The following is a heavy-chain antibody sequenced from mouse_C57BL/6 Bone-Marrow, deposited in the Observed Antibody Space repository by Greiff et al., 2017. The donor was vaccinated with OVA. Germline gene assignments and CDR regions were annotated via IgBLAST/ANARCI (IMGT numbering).Heavy chain of an antibody. J-gene: IGHJ2*01. CDR3: AIFAYYYGSSYYYFDY. V-gene: IGHV1-74*01. CDR2: IHPSDSDT. CDR1: GYTFTSYW. Sequence: QVQLQQPGAELVKPGASVKVSCKASGYTFTSYWMHWVKQRPGQGLEWIGRIHPSDSDTNYNQKFKGKATLTVDKSSSTAYIQLSRLTSEDSAVYYCAIFAYYYGSSYYYFDYWGKGTTLTVSS. D-gene: IGHD1-1*01.